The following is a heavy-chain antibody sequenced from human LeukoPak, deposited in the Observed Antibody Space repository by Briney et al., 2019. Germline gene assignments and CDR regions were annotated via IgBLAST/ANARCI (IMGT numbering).Heavy chain of an antibody. CDR2: IYTSGST. CDR1: GGSISSYY. V-gene: IGHV4-4*07. CDR3: ARVPPSMPPGLYGMDV. Sequence: SETLSLTCTVSGGSISSYYWSWIRQPAGKGLEWIGRIYTSGSTNYNPPLKSRVTMSVDTSKNQFSLKLSSVTAADTAVYYCARVPPSMPPGLYGMDVWGQGTTVTVSS. J-gene: IGHJ6*02. D-gene: IGHD2/OR15-2a*01.